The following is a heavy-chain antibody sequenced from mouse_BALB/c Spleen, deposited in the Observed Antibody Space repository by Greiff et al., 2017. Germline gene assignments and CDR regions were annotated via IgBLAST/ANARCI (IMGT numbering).Heavy chain of an antibody. D-gene: IGHD2-4*01. V-gene: IGHV5-6-5*01. J-gene: IGHJ2*01. Sequence: EVKLVESGGGLVKPGGSLKLSCAASGFTFSSYAMSLVRQTPEKRLEWVASISSGGSTYYPDSVKGRFTISRDNARNILYLQMSSLRSEDTAMYYCARGNYDYVFDYWGQGTTLTVSS. CDR1: GFTFSSYA. CDR2: ISSGGST. CDR3: ARGNYDYVFDY.